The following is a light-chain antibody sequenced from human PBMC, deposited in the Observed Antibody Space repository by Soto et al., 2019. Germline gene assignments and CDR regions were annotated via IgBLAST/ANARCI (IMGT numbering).Light chain of an antibody. J-gene: IGKJ4*01. CDR3: QQRSNWPWT. Sequence: EIVLTQSPATLSLSPGERATLSCRASQSVSSYLAWYQQKPGQAPRLLIYDTSNRATGIPARFSGSASGTDFTLTISSLEPEDFAVYYCQQRSNWPWTFGGGTKVEIK. V-gene: IGKV3-11*01. CDR2: DTS. CDR1: QSVSSY.